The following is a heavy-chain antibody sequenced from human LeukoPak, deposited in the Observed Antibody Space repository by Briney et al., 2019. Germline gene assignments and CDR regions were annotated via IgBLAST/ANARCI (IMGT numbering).Heavy chain of an antibody. Sequence: PGGSLRLSCAASGFTFSSYAMSWVRQAPGKGLEWVSAISGSGGSTYYADSVKGRFTISRDNSKNTLYLQMNSLRAEDTAVYYCAKDFVGTGNFRGGDYWGQGTLVTVSS. CDR3: AKDFVGTGNFRGGDY. CDR2: ISGSGGST. CDR1: GFTFSSYA. J-gene: IGHJ4*02. V-gene: IGHV3-23*01. D-gene: IGHD2-8*02.